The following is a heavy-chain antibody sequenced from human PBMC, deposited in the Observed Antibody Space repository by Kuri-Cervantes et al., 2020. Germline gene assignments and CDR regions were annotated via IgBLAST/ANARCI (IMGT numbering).Heavy chain of an antibody. CDR3: ARDMLGYDSSGYYSDFKSYGMDV. V-gene: IGHV4-4*07. CDR1: GGSISSYY. D-gene: IGHD3-22*01. J-gene: IGHJ6*02. Sequence: GSLRLSCTVSGGSISSYYWSWIRQPAGKGLEWIGRIYTSGSTNYNPSLKSRVTMSVDTSKNQFSLKLSSVTAADTAVYYCARDMLGYDSSGYYSDFKSYGMDVWGQGTTVTVSS. CDR2: IYTSGST.